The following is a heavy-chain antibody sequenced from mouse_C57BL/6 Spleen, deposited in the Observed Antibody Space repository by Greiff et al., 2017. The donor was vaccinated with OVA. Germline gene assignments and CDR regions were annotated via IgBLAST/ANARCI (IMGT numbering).Heavy chain of an antibody. CDR2: SRNKANDYTT. J-gene: IGHJ1*03. Sequence: EVKLMESGGGLVQSGRSLRLSCATSGFTFSDFYMEWVRQAPGKGLEWIAASRNKANDYTTEYSASVKGRFIVSRDTSQSILYLQMNALRAEDTAIYYCARVPTLGWYFDVWGTGTTVTVSS. D-gene: IGHD2-10*01. CDR3: ARVPTLGWYFDV. CDR1: GFTFSDFY. V-gene: IGHV7-1*01.